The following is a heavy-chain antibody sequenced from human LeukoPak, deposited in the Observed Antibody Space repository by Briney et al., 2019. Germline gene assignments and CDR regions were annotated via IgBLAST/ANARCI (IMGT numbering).Heavy chain of an antibody. CDR2: ICSSSSYT. V-gene: IGHV3-11*06. D-gene: IGHD4-17*01. Sequence: GGSLRLSCAASGFTFSDYYMSWIRQAPGKGLEWVSYICSSSSYTNYADSVKGRFTISRDNAKNSLYLQMNSLRAEDTAVYYCARVRTADGRYYYYYGMDVWGQGTTVTVSS. CDR3: ARVRTADGRYYYYYGMDV. J-gene: IGHJ6*02. CDR1: GFTFSDYY.